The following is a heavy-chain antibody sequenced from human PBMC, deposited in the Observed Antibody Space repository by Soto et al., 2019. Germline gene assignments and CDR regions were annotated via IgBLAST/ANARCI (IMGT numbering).Heavy chain of an antibody. CDR3: ARHSEYCSSTSCYVNYYYGMDV. D-gene: IGHD2-2*01. CDR2: IYPGDSDT. CDR1: GYSFTSYW. J-gene: IGHJ6*02. V-gene: IGHV5-51*01. Sequence: PGESLKISCKGSGYSFTSYWIGWVRQMPGKGLEWMGIIYPGDSDTRYSPSFQGQVTISADKSISTAYLQWSSLKASDTAMYYCARHSEYCSSTSCYVNYYYGMDVWGQGTTVTVSS.